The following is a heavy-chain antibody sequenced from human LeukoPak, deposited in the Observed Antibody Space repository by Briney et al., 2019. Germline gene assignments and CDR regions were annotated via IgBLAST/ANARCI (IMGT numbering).Heavy chain of an antibody. CDR2: MNPNSGNT. Sequence: GASVKVSCKASGYTFTSYGISWVRQATGQGLEWMGWMNPNSGNTGYAQKFQGRVTMTRNTSISTAYMELSSLRSEDTAVYYCARGRNYYDSSGYYYGFDYWGQGTLVTVSS. D-gene: IGHD3-22*01. CDR3: ARGRNYYDSSGYYYGFDY. CDR1: GYTFTSYG. J-gene: IGHJ4*02. V-gene: IGHV1-8*02.